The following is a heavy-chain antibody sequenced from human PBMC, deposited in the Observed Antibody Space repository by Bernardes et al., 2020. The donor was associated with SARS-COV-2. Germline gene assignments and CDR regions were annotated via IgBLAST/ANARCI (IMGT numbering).Heavy chain of an antibody. V-gene: IGHV3-21*01. J-gene: IGHJ4*02. D-gene: IGHD2-2*01. CDR3: ARAQLPNYYFDY. CDR2: ISPSSTYI. Sequence: GLSLRLSCAASGFTFSAYTMNWVRQAPGKGLEWVSSISPSSTYIYYAGSLKVRFTISRDNTKNSLYLQMNSLTAEDTAVYYCARAQLPNYYFDYWGQGTLVTVSS. CDR1: GFTFSAYT.